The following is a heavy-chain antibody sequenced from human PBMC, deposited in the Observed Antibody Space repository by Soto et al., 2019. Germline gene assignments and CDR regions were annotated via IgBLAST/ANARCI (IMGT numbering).Heavy chain of an antibody. J-gene: IGHJ6*02. V-gene: IGHV4-30-4*01. CDR1: GGSISSGDYY. Sequence: QVQLQESGPGLVKPSQTLSLTCTVSGGSISSGDYYWSWIRQPPGKGLEWIGYIYYSGSTYYNPSLKSRVTISVDTSKNQFSLKLSSVTAADTAVYYCARNYCSGGSCVELFGMDVWGQGTTVTVSS. CDR3: ARNYCSGGSCVELFGMDV. CDR2: IYYSGST. D-gene: IGHD2-15*01.